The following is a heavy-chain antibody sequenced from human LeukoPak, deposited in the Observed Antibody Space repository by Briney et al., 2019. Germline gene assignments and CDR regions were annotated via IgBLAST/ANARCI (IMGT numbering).Heavy chain of an antibody. CDR1: GGSISSGSYY. CDR2: IYTSGST. Sequence: SQTLSLTCTVSGGSISSGSYYWSWIRQPAGKGLEWIGRIYTSGSTNYNPSLKSRVTISVDTSKNQFSLKLSSVTAAGTAVYYCAREAVLLWFGESYDAFDIWGQGTMVTVSS. J-gene: IGHJ3*02. CDR3: AREAVLLWFGESYDAFDI. D-gene: IGHD3-10*01. V-gene: IGHV4-61*02.